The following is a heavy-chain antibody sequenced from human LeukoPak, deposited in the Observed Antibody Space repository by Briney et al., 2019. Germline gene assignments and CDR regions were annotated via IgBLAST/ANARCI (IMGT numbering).Heavy chain of an antibody. V-gene: IGHV3-20*04. CDR1: GFTFDDYG. J-gene: IGHJ6*03. CDR3: ALNGEIGRGWYGDYYYYYMDV. Sequence: GGSLRLSCAASGFTFDDYGMSWVRQAPGKGLEWVSGINWNGGSTGYADSMKGRFTISRDNAKNSLYLQMNSLRAEDTALYYCALNGEIGRGWYGDYYYYYMDVWGKGTTVTVSS. D-gene: IGHD6-19*01. CDR2: INWNGGST.